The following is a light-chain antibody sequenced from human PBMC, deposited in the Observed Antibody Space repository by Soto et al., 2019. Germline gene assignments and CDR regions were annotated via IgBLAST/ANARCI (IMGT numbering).Light chain of an antibody. J-gene: IGKJ4*01. V-gene: IGKV1-5*03. CDR2: KAS. CDR3: QQYNSFVT. Sequence: DIQMTQSPSSLSASVGDRVTITCRTSQSISGYLNWYRHKPGKAPNLLIYKASSLQSGVPSRFSGSGSGTEFTLTISSLQPDDFATYYCQQYNSFVTFGGGTKVDIK. CDR1: QSISGY.